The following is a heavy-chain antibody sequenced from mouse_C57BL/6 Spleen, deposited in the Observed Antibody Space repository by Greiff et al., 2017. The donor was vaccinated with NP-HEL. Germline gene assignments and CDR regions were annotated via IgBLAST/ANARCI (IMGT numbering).Heavy chain of an antibody. CDR2: IWTGGGT. V-gene: IGHV2-9-1*01. CDR1: GFSLTSYA. Sequence: VKLVESGPGLVAPSQSLSITCTVSGFSLTSYAISWVRQPPGKGLEWLGVIWTGGGTNYNSALKSRLSISKDNSKSQVFLKMNSLQTDDTARYYCARYSPYDYEAYYYAMDYWGQGTSVTVSS. CDR3: ARYSPYDYEAYYYAMDY. J-gene: IGHJ4*01. D-gene: IGHD2-4*01.